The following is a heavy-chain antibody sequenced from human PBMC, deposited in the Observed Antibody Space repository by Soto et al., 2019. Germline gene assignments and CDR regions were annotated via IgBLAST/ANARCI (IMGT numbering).Heavy chain of an antibody. CDR3: ARDQKGSSWLILSGGAFDP. J-gene: IGHJ5*02. CDR2: ISYDGSNK. CDR1: GFTFSSYA. Sequence: GGSLRLSCAASGFTFSSYAMHWVRQAPGKGLEWVAVISYDGSNKYYADSVKGRFTISRDNSKNTLYLQMNSLRAEDTAVYYCARDQKGSSWLILSGGAFDPWGQGTLVTVSS. V-gene: IGHV3-30-3*01. D-gene: IGHD6-13*01.